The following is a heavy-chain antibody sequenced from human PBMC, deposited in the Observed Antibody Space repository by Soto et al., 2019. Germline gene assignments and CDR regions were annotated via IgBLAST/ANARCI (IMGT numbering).Heavy chain of an antibody. CDR2: TSFSGYT. J-gene: IGHJ4*02. V-gene: IGHV4-30-4*01. CDR1: GASVSGGDSY. D-gene: IGHD3-22*01. CDR3: VRGGNPYHYATSGPGTFDK. Sequence: QVQLQESGPGLVKPSQTLSLTCTVSGASVSGGDSYWSWIRQPPGKALEWIGYTSFSGYTSYTPSLKSRVTISVDMSESQFSLRLTSVTAADTAIYYCVRGGNPYHYATSGPGTFDKWGQGTLVSVSS.